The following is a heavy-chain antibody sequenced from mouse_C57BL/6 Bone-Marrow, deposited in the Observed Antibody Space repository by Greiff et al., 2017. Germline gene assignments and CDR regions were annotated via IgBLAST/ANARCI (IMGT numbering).Heavy chain of an antibody. J-gene: IGHJ4*01. V-gene: IGHV1-69*01. Sequence: QVQLKQPGAELVMPGASVKLSCKASGYTFTSYWMHWVKQRPGLGLEWIGEIDPSDSYTNYNQKFKGKSTLTVDKSSSTAYMQLSSLTSEDSAVYYWARGEMDYWGQGTSVTVSS. CDR3: ARGEMDY. CDR1: GYTFTSYW. CDR2: IDPSDSYT.